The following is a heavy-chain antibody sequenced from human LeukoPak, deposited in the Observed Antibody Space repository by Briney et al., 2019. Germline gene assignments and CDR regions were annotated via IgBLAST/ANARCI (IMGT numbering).Heavy chain of an antibody. CDR1: GFTVSSNY. V-gene: IGHV3-66*02. Sequence: GGSLRLSCAASGFTVSSNYMSWVRQAPGKGLEWVSVIYSGGSTYYADSVKGRFTISRDNSRNTLYLQMNSLRAEDTAVYYCARLEILPYNWFDPWGQGTLVTVSS. J-gene: IGHJ5*02. CDR2: IYSGGST. CDR3: ARLEILPYNWFDP.